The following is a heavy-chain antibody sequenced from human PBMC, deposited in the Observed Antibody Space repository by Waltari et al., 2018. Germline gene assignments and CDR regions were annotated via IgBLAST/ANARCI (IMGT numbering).Heavy chain of an antibody. V-gene: IGHV4-39*01. Sequence: QLQLQESGPGLVKPSETLSLTCTVSGGSISSSSYYWGWIRQPTGKGLEGIGSIYYIGSTYDNPSLKSRVTISVDTSKNQFSLKLSSVTAADTAVYYCARHPSSGFDYWGQGTLVTVSS. CDR3: ARHPSSGFDY. D-gene: IGHD3-22*01. CDR2: IYYIGST. J-gene: IGHJ4*02. CDR1: GGSISSSSYY.